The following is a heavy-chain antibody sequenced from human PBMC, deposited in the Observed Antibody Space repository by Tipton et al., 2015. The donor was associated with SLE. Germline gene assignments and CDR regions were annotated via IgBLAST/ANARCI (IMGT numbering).Heavy chain of an antibody. CDR1: GGSISSSKW. D-gene: IGHD6-13*01. CDR3: ASGLLRAAGTGIGWFDP. Sequence: TLSLTCAVSGGSISSSKWWSWVRQPPGKGLEWIGEIYHSGSTNYNPSLKSRVTISVDKSKNQFSLNLTSVTAADTVVYYCASGLLRAAGTGIGWFDPWGQGTLVTVSS. J-gene: IGHJ5*02. V-gene: IGHV4-4*02. CDR2: IYHSGST.